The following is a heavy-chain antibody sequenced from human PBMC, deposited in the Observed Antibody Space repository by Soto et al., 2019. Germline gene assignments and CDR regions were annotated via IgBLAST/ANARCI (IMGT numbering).Heavy chain of an antibody. CDR1: GGSISCSY. CDR2: VYYTGST. D-gene: IGHD6-19*01. V-gene: IGHV4-59*07. CDR3: ARSVAVPGAHIDY. J-gene: IGHJ4*02. Sequence: PSDTLYRIWIVSGGSISCSYWSWSRESPGKGLEWLGYVYYTGSTNYSPSLRSRVSISVDTSKNEFSLRLSSVTAADTAVYFCARSVAVPGAHIDYWGQGTQVTVSS.